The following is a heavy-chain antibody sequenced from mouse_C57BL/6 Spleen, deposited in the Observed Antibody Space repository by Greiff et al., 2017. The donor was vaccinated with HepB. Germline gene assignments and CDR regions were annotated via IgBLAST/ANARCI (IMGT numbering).Heavy chain of an antibody. V-gene: IGHV4-1*01. Sequence: EVKLLESGGGLVQPGGSLKLSCAASGIDFSRYWMSWVRRAPGKGLEWIGEINPDSSTINYAPSLKDKFIISRDNAKKTLYLQMSKVRSEDTALYYCARGDDYGAMDYWGQGTSVTVSS. CDR2: INPDSSTI. J-gene: IGHJ4*01. CDR3: ARGDDYGAMDY. CDR1: GIDFSRYW. D-gene: IGHD2-4*01.